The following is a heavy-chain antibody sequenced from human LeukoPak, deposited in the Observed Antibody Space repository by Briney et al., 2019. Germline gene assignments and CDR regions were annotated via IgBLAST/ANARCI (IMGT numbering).Heavy chain of an antibody. Sequence: GASVKLSCKAAVSSFTSYASSWGRRAPRHPREWMGGISPIFGTANYAQKFQGRVTITADKSTSTAYMELSSLRSEDTAVYYCARDRWRASFGDPSCYYYMDVWGKGTTVTVSS. CDR1: VSSFTSYA. D-gene: IGHD3-10*01. CDR2: ISPIFGTA. J-gene: IGHJ6*03. CDR3: ARDRWRASFGDPSCYYYMDV. V-gene: IGHV1-69*06.